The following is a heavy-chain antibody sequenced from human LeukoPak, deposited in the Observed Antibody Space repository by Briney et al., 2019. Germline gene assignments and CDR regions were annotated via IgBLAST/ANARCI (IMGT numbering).Heavy chain of an antibody. J-gene: IGHJ6*03. CDR1: GPSTSDNNFY. V-gene: IGHV4-61*02. Sequence: PSETLSHTCNVSGPSTSDNNFYWNWIRQPAGETLEWIGRTFNGGSPNYNPSLMSRVTISMDTSTNQFSLKLNSVTPADRAIFYCARGVVSPRYFDYTDVWGKGTPVTVSS. CDR3: ARGVVSPRYFDYTDV. D-gene: IGHD3-22*01. CDR2: TFNGGSP.